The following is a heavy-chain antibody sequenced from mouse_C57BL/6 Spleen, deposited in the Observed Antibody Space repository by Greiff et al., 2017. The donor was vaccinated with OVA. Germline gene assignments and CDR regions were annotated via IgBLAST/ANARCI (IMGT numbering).Heavy chain of an antibody. D-gene: IGHD2-4*01. J-gene: IGHJ4*01. CDR1: GYTFTGYW. CDR3: ASGDDYDASYYYAMDY. Sequence: QVQLQQSGAELLKPGASVKLSCKATGYTFTGYWIEWVKQRPGHGLEWIGEILPGSGSTNYNEKFKGKATFTADTSSNTAYMQLSSLTTEDSAIYYCASGDDYDASYYYAMDYWGQGTSVTVSS. CDR2: ILPGSGST. V-gene: IGHV1-9*01.